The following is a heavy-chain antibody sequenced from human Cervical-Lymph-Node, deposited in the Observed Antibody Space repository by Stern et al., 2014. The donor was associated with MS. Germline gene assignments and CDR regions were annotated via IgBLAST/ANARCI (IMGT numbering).Heavy chain of an antibody. CDR1: GFSLSTSGLG. CDR2: IYWDDQK. CDR3: AHRTAGPFDY. V-gene: IGHV2-5*02. Sequence: QVTLKESGPALVKPTQTLTLTCTFSGFSLSTSGLGVGWIRKPPGEALEWLAYIYWDDQKRYSPSLKSRLTITKDTSKNQVVLTLTNVVPVDTATYYCAHRTAGPFDYWGQGTLVTVSS. J-gene: IGHJ4*02.